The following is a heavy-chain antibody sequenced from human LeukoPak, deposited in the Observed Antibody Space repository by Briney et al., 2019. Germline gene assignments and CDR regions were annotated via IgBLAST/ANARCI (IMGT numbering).Heavy chain of an antibody. CDR1: GFTFNNYD. D-gene: IGHD4-17*01. CDR2: IGTGTDT. V-gene: IGHV3-13*01. CDR3: ARDRRADYGRNDDAFDI. J-gene: IGHJ3*02. Sequence: GGSLRLSCAASGFTFNNYDMHWVRQATGKGLEWVSHIGTGTDTHYSDSVKGRFTISRENAKNSLYLQMSSLRAGDTAVYYRARDRRADYGRNDDAFDIWGQGTMVTVSS.